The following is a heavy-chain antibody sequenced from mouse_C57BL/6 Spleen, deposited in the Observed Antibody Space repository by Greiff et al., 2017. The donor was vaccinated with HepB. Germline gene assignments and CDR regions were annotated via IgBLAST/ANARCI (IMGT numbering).Heavy chain of an antibody. D-gene: IGHD2-3*01. V-gene: IGHV1-76*01. CDR3: ARWLLRLYYFDY. CDR2: IYPGSGNT. J-gene: IGHJ2*01. Sequence: VQLQQSGAELVRPGASVKLSCKASGYTFTDYYINWVKQRPGQGLEWIARIYPGSGNTYYNEKFKGKATLTAEKSSSTAYMQLSSLTSEDSAVYFCARWLLRLYYFDYWGQGTTLTVSS. CDR1: GYTFTDYY.